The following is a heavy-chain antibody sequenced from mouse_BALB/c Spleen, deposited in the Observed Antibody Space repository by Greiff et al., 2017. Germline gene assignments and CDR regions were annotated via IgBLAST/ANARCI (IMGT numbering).Heavy chain of an antibody. CDR1: GFTFSSYA. CDR2: ISSGGST. D-gene: IGHD2-10*01. V-gene: IGHV5-6-5*01. J-gene: IGHJ3*01. Sequence: EVQLVESGGGLVKPGGSLKLSCAASGFTFSSYAMSWVRQTPEKRLEWVASISSGGSTYYPDSVKGRFTISRDNARNILYLQMSSLRSEDTAMYYCAREGAYYGNSAWFAYWGQGTLVTVSA. CDR3: AREGAYYGNSAWFAY.